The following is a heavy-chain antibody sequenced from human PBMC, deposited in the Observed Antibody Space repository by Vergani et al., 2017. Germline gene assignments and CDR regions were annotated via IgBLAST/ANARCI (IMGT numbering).Heavy chain of an antibody. CDR2: TRNKANSYTT. J-gene: IGHJ3*02. D-gene: IGHD2-2*01. V-gene: IGHV3-72*01. CDR1: GFTFSDHY. CDR3: ARLXYCSSTTCRQAFDI. Sequence: EVQLVESGGGLVQPGGSLRLSCAASGFTFSDHYMDLVRQAPGKGLEWVGRTRNKANSYTTEYAASVKGRFTISRDDSKNSLYLQMNSLKIEDTAVYYCARLXYCSSTTCRQAFDIWGEGTMVTVSS.